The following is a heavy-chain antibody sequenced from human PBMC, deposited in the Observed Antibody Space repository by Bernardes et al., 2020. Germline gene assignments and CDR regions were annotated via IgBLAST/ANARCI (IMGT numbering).Heavy chain of an antibody. CDR2: IWSDVDNK. CDR3: TRGGYGDYGYFDY. Sequence: GGSLRLSCAASGFIFSNYGMHWVRQAPGKGLEWVAVIWSDVDNKYYANSVRGRFTISRDNSKNTLYLQMNSLRAEDTAVYYCTRGGYGDYGYFDYWGQGALVTVSS. V-gene: IGHV3-33*01. D-gene: IGHD4-17*01. CDR1: GFIFSNYG. J-gene: IGHJ4*02.